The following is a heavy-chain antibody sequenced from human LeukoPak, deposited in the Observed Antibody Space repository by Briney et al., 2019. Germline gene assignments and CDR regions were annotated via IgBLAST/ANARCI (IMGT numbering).Heavy chain of an antibody. CDR2: ISNSGSTI. Sequence: GGSLRLSCAASGFSFDDYGMSWVRQGPGKGLEWVSYISNSGSTIYYADSVKGRFTISRDNAKNSLYLQMNSLRAEDTAVYYCAAPGIAVAGTKVDWFDPWGQGTLVTVSS. D-gene: IGHD6-19*01. CDR1: GFSFDDYG. V-gene: IGHV3-48*03. CDR3: AAPGIAVAGTKVDWFDP. J-gene: IGHJ5*02.